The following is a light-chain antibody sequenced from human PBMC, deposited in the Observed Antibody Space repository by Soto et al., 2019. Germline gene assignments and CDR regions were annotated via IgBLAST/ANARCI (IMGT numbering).Light chain of an antibody. CDR1: QRLLNRNGYNY. CDR2: MGS. V-gene: IGKV2-28*01. Sequence: DIVLTQSPLSLPVTPGEPASISCRSSQRLLNRNGYNYLDWFVQKPGQSPQLLIYMGSNRSPGVPDRFSGSGSGTDFTLKISRVEAEDVGVYYCMQPLHTPWTFGGGTKVDIK. J-gene: IGKJ4*02. CDR3: MQPLHTPWT.